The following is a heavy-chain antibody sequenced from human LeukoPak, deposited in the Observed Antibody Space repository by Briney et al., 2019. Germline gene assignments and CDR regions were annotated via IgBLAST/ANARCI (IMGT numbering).Heavy chain of an antibody. D-gene: IGHD3-22*01. CDR1: GFAFSSFV. Sequence: PGGSLRLSCAASGFAFSSFVMHWVRQAPGKGLEWVAVIWYDGSNKYYADSVKGRFTISRDNSKNTLYLQMNSLRAEDTAVYYCARDGGWADYYDSSGYYYFDDWGQGTLVTVSS. J-gene: IGHJ4*02. CDR3: ARDGGWADYYDSSGYYYFDD. V-gene: IGHV3-33*08. CDR2: IWYDGSNK.